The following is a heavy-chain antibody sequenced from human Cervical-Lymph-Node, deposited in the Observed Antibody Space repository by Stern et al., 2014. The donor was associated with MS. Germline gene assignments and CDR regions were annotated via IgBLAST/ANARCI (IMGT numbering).Heavy chain of an antibody. CDR2: IIPLLGIA. CDR3: ARNHYYGSGREDYYGMDV. J-gene: IGHJ6*02. Sequence: QDQLVQSGAEVKKPGSSVKVSCKASGGTFSSYTISWVRQAPGQGLEWMGRIIPLLGIANYAQKFQGRVTITADKSTSTAYMELSSLRSEDTAVYYCARNHYYGSGREDYYGMDVWGQGTTVTVSS. V-gene: IGHV1-69*02. CDR1: GGTFSSYT. D-gene: IGHD3-10*01.